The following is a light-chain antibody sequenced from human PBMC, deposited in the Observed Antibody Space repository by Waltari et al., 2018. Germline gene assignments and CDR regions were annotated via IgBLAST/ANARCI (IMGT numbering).Light chain of an antibody. J-gene: IGKJ3*01. CDR1: QDIHTW. CDR3: QQANSFPFT. CDR2: AAS. V-gene: IGKV1D-12*01. Sequence: DMQMTQSPSYVSASVGDSVTITCRASQDIHTWFAWYQQKPGKAPRLLISAASSLQSGVPSRFSGSGSGTDFTLTISSLQPEDFATYYCQQANSFPFTFGPGTKVDI.